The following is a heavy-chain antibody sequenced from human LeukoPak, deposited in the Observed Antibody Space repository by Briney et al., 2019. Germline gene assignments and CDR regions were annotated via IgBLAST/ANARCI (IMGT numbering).Heavy chain of an antibody. D-gene: IGHD1-7*01. Sequence: SSETLSLTCTVSGGSISSYYWSWIRQPPGKGLEWIGYIYYSGSTNYNPSLKSRVTISVDTSKNQFSLKLSSVTAADTAVYYCARDHNWNYFLWGQGTLVTVSS. CDR3: ARDHNWNYFL. CDR1: GGSISSYY. CDR2: IYYSGST. V-gene: IGHV4-59*12. J-gene: IGHJ4*02.